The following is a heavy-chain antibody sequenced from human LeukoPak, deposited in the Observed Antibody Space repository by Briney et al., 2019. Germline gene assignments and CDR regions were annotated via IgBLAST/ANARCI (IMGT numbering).Heavy chain of an antibody. CDR2: IYYSGST. Sequence: SSETLSLTCTVSGGSISSSSYYWGWIRQPPGKGLEWMGSIYYSGSTYYNPSLKSRVTISVDTSKNQFSLKLSSETAADTAVYYCARQVTFYYDSSGYYFDYWGQGTLVTVSS. V-gene: IGHV4-39*01. J-gene: IGHJ4*02. D-gene: IGHD3-22*01. CDR1: GGSISSSSYY. CDR3: ARQVTFYYDSSGYYFDY.